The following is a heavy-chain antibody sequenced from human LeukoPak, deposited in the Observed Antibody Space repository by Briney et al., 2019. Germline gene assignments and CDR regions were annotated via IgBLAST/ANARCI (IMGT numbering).Heavy chain of an antibody. CDR1: GGTFSSYA. J-gene: IGHJ3*02. Sequence: GSSVKVSCKASGGTFSSYAISWVRRAPGQGLEWMGGIIPIFGTANYAQKFQGRVTITADESTSTAYMELSSLRSEDTAVYYCARDAGIVGANFPGAAFDIWGQGTMVTVSS. V-gene: IGHV1-69*01. CDR2: IIPIFGTA. D-gene: IGHD1-26*01. CDR3: ARDAGIVGANFPGAAFDI.